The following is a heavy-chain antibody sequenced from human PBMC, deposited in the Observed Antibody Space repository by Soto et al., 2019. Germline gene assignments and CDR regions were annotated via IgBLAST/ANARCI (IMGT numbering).Heavy chain of an antibody. V-gene: IGHV1-18*01. Sequence: VSVKVSCKASGYTFTSYVISWVRQAPGQGLEWMVCISAYNGNTNYAQELQGRVTMTTDTSTSTAYMELRSLRSDDTAVYYCARLDSSGYYWGIFGYWGQGTLVTVSS. J-gene: IGHJ4*02. CDR1: GYTFTSYV. CDR3: ARLDSSGYYWGIFGY. CDR2: ISAYNGNT. D-gene: IGHD3-22*01.